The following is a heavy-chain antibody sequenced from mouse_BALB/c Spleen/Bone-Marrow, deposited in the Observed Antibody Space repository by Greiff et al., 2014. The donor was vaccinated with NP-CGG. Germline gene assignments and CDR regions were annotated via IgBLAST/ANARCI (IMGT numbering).Heavy chain of an antibody. CDR1: GYNFNNYW. D-gene: IGHD2-1*01. Sequence: QVQLQQSGAELARPGASVKLSCKASGYNFNNYWMQWIKQRPGQGLEWIGAIYPGDGDTRYTQKFKCKATLTADKSSSTAYMQLSSLASEDSAVYYCARDGKYHLAMDYWGQGTSVTVSS. V-gene: IGHV1-87*01. CDR3: ARDGKYHLAMDY. CDR2: IYPGDGDT. J-gene: IGHJ4*01.